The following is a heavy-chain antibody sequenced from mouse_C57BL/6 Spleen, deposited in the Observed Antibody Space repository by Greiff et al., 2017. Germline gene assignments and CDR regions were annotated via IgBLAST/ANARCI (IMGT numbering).Heavy chain of an antibody. J-gene: IGHJ4*01. D-gene: IGHD1-1*01. Sequence: VQLQQPGPELVKPGASVKMSCKASGYTFTDYNMHWVKQSHGKSLEWIGYINPNNGGTSYNQKFKGKATLTVNKSSSTAYMELRSLTSEDSAVYYCARAGGSSKDYYAMDYWGQGTSVTVSS. V-gene: IGHV1-22*01. CDR3: ARAGGSSKDYYAMDY. CDR1: GYTFTDYN. CDR2: INPNNGGT.